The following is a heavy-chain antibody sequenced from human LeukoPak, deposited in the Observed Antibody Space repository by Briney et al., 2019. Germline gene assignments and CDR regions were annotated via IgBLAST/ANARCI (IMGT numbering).Heavy chain of an antibody. J-gene: IGHJ1*01. CDR2: IIPIFGTA. D-gene: IGHD2-15*01. CDR1: GGTFSSYA. V-gene: IGHV1-69*13. Sequence: SVKVSCKASGGTFSSYAISWVRQAPGQGLEWMGGIIPIFGTANYAQKFQGRVTITADESTSTAYMELSSLRSEDTAVYYCARDRAGYCSGGSCYNVYFQHWGQGTLVTVSS. CDR3: ARDRAGYCSGGSCYNVYFQH.